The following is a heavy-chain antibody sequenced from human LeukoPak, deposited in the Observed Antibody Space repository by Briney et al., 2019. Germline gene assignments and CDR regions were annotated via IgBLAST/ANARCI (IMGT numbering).Heavy chain of an antibody. D-gene: IGHD6-13*01. CDR2: IKQDGSEK. CDR1: GFTFSSYW. CDR3: ARGKIAAAATPGNYFDY. J-gene: IGHJ4*02. V-gene: IGHV3-7*01. Sequence: GGSLRLSCAASGFTFSSYWMSWVRQAPGKGLEWVANIKQDGSEKYYVDSVKGRFTISRDNAKNSLYLQMNSLRAEDTAVYYCARGKIAAAATPGNYFDYWGQGTLVTVSS.